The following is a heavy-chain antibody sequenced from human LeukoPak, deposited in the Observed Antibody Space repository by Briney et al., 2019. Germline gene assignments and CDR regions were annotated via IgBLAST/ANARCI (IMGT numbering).Heavy chain of an antibody. CDR3: EKDRPVGASYWYFDL. CDR2: ISSSGSGDNT. D-gene: IGHD1-26*01. V-gene: IGHV3-23*01. CDR1: GVTLSTYA. J-gene: IGHJ2*01. Sequence: GGSLRLSCSASGVTLSTYAMSWARQAPGKGLEWVSGISSSGSGDNTYYADSVKGRFTISRDSSKNTLFLHMNTLRAEDTAIYYCEKDRPVGASYWYFDLWGRGTLVTVSS.